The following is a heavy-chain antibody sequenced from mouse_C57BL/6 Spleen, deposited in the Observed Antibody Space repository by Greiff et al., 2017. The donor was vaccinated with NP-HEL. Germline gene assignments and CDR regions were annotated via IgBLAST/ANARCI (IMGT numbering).Heavy chain of an antibody. CDR1: GYSFTDYN. J-gene: IGHJ1*03. CDR2: INPNYGTT. CDR3: ARSYYYGSRDWYFDV. Sequence: EVQRVESGPELVKPGASVKISCKASGYSFTDYNMNWVKQSNGKSLEWIGVINPNYGTTSSNQKFKGKATLTVDQSSSTAYMQLNSLTSEDSAVYYCARSYYYGSRDWYFDVWGTGTTVTVSS. D-gene: IGHD1-1*01. V-gene: IGHV1-39*01.